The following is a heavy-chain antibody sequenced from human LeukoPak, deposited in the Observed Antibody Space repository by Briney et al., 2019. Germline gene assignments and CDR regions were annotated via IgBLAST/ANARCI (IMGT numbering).Heavy chain of an antibody. D-gene: IGHD1-1*01. CDR1: GFSFSDYW. Sequence: GGSLRLFCAASGFSFSDYWMHWVRQAPGKGLVWVSRINSDGRNIAYADSVTGRFTISRDNAKNTLYLEMNSLTIEDTAVYYCARAISWNGAQGHMDVWGKGTTVTVS. J-gene: IGHJ6*03. CDR2: INSDGRNI. CDR3: ARAISWNGAQGHMDV. V-gene: IGHV3-74*03.